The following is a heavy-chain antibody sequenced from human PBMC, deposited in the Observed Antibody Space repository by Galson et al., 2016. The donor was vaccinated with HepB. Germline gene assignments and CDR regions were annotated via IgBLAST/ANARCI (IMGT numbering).Heavy chain of an antibody. CDR2: ISTRRTT. CDR3: AKDGSYSGNLHGYFDY. D-gene: IGHD1-26*01. V-gene: IGHV3-69-1*01. Sequence: LRLSCAASGFVFSNFGLSWVRQAPGKGLAWVASISTRRTTYYSDSVQGRFTISRDNADNSLSLQMNSLSGDDTALYYCAKDGSYSGNLHGYFDYWGQGTLVTVSS. J-gene: IGHJ4*02. CDR1: GFVFSNFG.